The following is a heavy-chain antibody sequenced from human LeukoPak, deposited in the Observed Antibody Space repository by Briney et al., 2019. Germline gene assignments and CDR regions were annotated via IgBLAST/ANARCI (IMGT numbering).Heavy chain of an antibody. D-gene: IGHD2-8*02. V-gene: IGHV4-59*02. J-gene: IGHJ4*02. CDR3: ARESAGSLHDSTAAFHY. CDR1: GDSVASTY. CDR2: GHHSESS. Sequence: SETLSLTCSVSGDSVASTYWSWIRQPPGKGLEWIAYGHHSESSNYNPSFRSRVIIPVDTSRNQFSLRLSSVTAADTAIYYCARESAGSLHDSTAAFHYWGQGILVIVSS.